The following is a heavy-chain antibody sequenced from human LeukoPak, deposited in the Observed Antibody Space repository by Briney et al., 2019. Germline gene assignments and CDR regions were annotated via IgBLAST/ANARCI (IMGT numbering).Heavy chain of an antibody. J-gene: IGHJ4*02. CDR1: GFTFSSYW. D-gene: IGHD4-17*01. CDR2: IKQDGSEK. V-gene: IGHV3-7*01. CDR3: ARDFPSFGTATSPLFDY. Sequence: PGGSLRLSCAASGFTFSSYWMSWVRQAPGKGLEWVANIKQDGSEKNYVDSVKGRFTISRDNAKNSPYLQMNSLKAEDTAMYYCARDFPSFGTATSPLFDYWGQGTLVTVSS.